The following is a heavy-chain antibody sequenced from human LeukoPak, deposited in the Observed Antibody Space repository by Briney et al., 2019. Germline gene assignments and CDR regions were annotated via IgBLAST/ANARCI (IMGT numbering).Heavy chain of an antibody. Sequence: GGSLRLSCAASGFTFSSYCMNWVRQAPGKGLEWVSSISSSSSYIYYADSVKGRFTISRDNAKNSLYLQMNSLRAEDTAVYYCASDSGWYYFDYWGQGTLVTVSS. V-gene: IGHV3-21*01. J-gene: IGHJ4*02. D-gene: IGHD6-19*01. CDR3: ASDSGWYYFDY. CDR2: ISSSSSYI. CDR1: GFTFSSYC.